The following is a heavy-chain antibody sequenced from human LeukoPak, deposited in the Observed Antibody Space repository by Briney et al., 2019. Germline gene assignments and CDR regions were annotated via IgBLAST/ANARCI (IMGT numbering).Heavy chain of an antibody. Sequence: GASVKVSCRASGYTFTDYHIHWVRQAPGQGLEWMGWMNPNSGNTGYAQKFQGRVTITRNTSISTAYMELSSLRSEDTAVYYCASGAYCGGGSCYSTSWFDPWGQGTLVTVSS. V-gene: IGHV1-8*03. CDR2: MNPNSGNT. J-gene: IGHJ5*02. CDR1: GYTFTDYH. D-gene: IGHD2-15*01. CDR3: ASGAYCGGGSCYSTSWFDP.